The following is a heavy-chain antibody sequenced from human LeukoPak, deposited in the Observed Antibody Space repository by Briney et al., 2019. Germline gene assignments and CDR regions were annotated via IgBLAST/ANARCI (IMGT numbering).Heavy chain of an antibody. CDR1: GFTFSSYE. CDR3: AKDLNYDSSGYYSFFDY. CDR2: ISSSGSTI. J-gene: IGHJ4*02. V-gene: IGHV3-48*03. D-gene: IGHD3-22*01. Sequence: GGSLRLSCAASGFTFSSYEMNWARQAPGKGLEWVSYISSSGSTIYYADSVKGRFTISRDNAKNSLYLQMNSLRAEDTAVYYCAKDLNYDSSGYYSFFDYWGQGTLVTVSS.